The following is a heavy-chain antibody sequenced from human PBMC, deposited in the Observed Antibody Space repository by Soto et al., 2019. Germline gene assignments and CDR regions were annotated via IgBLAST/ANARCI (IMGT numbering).Heavy chain of an antibody. CDR3: ARARCSSTSCYTGYYYGMDV. CDR2: IYYSGTT. D-gene: IGHD2-2*02. V-gene: IGHV4-61*01. CDR1: GDSVSSGSYY. J-gene: IGHJ6*02. Sequence: SETLSLTCTVSGDSVSSGSYYWSWIRQPPGKGLEWIGYIYYSGTTNYNPSLKSRVTISLNTSKNQFSLKLSSVTAADTAVYYCARARCSSTSCYTGYYYGMDVWGQGTTVTVSS.